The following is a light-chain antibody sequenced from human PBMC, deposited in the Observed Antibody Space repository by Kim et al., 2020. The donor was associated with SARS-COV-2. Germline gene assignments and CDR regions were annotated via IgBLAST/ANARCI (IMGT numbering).Light chain of an antibody. Sequence: ACVGDRGIITCRTSQAISTNLAWYQQKPGKGPRLLIYDASTLRSGVPSRFTGSGSGTDFSLTISNLQPEDFATYYCKQFDSSFFTFGGGTKVDIK. CDR1: QAISTN. V-gene: IGKV1-13*02. J-gene: IGKJ4*01. CDR2: DAS. CDR3: KQFDSSFFT.